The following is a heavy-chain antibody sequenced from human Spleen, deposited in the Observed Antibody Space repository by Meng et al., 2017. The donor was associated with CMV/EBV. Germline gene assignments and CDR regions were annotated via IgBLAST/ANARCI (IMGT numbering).Heavy chain of an antibody. V-gene: IGHV4-34*01. D-gene: IGHD3/OR15-3a*01. CDR1: GGSFSGYY. CDR3: ARFVKDFWTDY. CDR2: INHSGST. Sequence: LTCAVYGGSFSGYYWSWIRQPPGKGLEWIGEINHSGSTNCNPSLKSRVTKSVDTSKKQFSLKLSSVTAADTAVYYCARFVKDFWTDYWGQGTLVTVSS. J-gene: IGHJ4*02.